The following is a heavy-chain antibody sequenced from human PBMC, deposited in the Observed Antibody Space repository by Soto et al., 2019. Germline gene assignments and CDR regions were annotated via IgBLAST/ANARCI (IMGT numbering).Heavy chain of an antibody. D-gene: IGHD6-19*01. CDR1: GFTFSSYA. CDR3: AKDHGSGWPPGGYYFDY. V-gene: IGHV3-23*01. J-gene: IGHJ4*02. CDR2: ISGSGGST. Sequence: EVQLLESGGGLVQPGGSLRLSCAASGFTFSSYAMSWVRQAPGKGLEWVSAISGSGGSTYYADSVKGRFTISRDNSKNTLYLQMNSLRAEDTAVYYCAKDHGSGWPPGGYYFDYWGQGTLVTVSS.